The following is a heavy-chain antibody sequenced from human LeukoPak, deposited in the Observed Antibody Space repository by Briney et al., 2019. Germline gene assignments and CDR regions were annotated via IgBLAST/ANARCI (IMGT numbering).Heavy chain of an antibody. CDR1: GFPFETNA. V-gene: IGHV3-23*01. Sequence: TGGSLRLSCATSGFPFETNAMSWVRQAPGKGLEWVATIGNTETFYADSVTGRFTISRDNSKNTVNLQMNRLRVVDTAIYYCAKDWIQFNRVFDCFDSWGQGTLVTVSS. CDR3: AKDWIQFNRVFDCFDS. J-gene: IGHJ4*02. D-gene: IGHD5-18*01. CDR2: IGNTET.